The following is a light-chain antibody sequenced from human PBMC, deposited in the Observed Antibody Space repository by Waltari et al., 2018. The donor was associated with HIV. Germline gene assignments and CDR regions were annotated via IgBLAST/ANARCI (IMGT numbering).Light chain of an antibody. CDR3: AAWDDNRTAAV. Sequence: QSVLTQPPSASGTPGQRVAISCSGSSSNIGSNTITWYQQLSGTAPKLLLNSNNQRPSGVPDRFSGSKSGTSGSLAISGRQSEDEADHYCAAWDDNRTAAVFGGGTKLTVL. J-gene: IGLJ2*01. V-gene: IGLV1-44*01. CDR1: SSNIGSNT. CDR2: SNN.